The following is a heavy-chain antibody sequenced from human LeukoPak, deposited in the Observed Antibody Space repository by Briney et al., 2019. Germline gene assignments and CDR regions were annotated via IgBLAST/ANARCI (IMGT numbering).Heavy chain of an antibody. CDR3: AREYMVRGVIFP. D-gene: IGHD3-10*01. J-gene: IGHJ5*02. V-gene: IGHV3-20*04. CDR1: GFTFYEYG. CDR2: INWNGDST. Sequence: AGGSLRLSCAATGFTFYEYGMSWVRQAPGKGLEWVSGINWNGDSTGYADSVKGRFTISRDNAKNSLYLQMNSLRAEDTAVYYCAREYMVRGVIFPWGQGTLVTVSS.